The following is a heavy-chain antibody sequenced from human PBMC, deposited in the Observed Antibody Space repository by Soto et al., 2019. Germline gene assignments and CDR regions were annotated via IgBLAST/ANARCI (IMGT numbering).Heavy chain of an antibody. J-gene: IGHJ6*02. V-gene: IGHV3-23*01. CDR2: ISGSGGST. CDR1: GSTFSSYA. CDR3: TTYYSNLLYYYYYGMDV. D-gene: IGHD4-4*01. Sequence: GGSLRLSCAASGSTFSSYAMSWVRQAPGKGLEWVSAISGSGGSTYYADSVKGRFTISRDNSKNTLYLQMNSLKTEDTAVYYCTTYYSNLLYYYYYGMDVWGQGTTVTVSS.